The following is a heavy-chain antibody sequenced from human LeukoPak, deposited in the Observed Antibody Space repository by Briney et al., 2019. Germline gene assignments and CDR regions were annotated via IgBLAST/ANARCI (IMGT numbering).Heavy chain of an antibody. CDR3: ARDRQRALPHDY. D-gene: IGHD1-26*01. J-gene: IGHJ4*02. CDR1: GGSFSGYY. V-gene: IGHV4-34*01. CDR2: INHSGST. Sequence: SETLSLTCAVYGGSFSGYYWSWIRQPPGKGLEWIGEINHSGSTNYNPSLKSRVTISVDTSKNQFSLKLSSVTAADTAVYYCARDRQRALPHDYWGQGTLATVSS.